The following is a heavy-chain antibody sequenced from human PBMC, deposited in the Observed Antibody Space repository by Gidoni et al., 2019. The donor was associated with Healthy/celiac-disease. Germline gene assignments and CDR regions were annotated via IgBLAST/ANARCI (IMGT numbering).Heavy chain of an antibody. V-gene: IGHV3-33*01. CDR2: IWYEGSNK. Sequence: QVQLVASGGGVVQPGRSLRLSCAASGFTFSSYGMHWVRTAPGKGLEWVAVIWYEGSNKCYADSVKGRFTISRDNSKNTLYLQMKSLRAEDTDLYYCARDALRYFDWLSGYYFDYWGQGTLVTVSS. D-gene: IGHD3-9*01. CDR1: GFTFSSYG. CDR3: ARDALRYFDWLSGYYFDY. J-gene: IGHJ4*02.